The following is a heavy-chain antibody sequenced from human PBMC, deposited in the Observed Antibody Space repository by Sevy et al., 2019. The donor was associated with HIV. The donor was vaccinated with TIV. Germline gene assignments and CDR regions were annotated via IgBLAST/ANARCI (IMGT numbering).Heavy chain of an antibody. D-gene: IGHD3-3*01. CDR2: IKQDGSEK. Sequence: GGSLRLSCAASAFTFSSYWMSWVRQAPGKGLEWVANIKQDGSEKYYVDSVKGRFTISRDNAKNSLYLQTNSLRAEDTAVYYCARDSRKDDFWSGQRYYYGMDVWGQGTTVTVSS. CDR3: ARDSRKDDFWSGQRYYYGMDV. J-gene: IGHJ6*02. CDR1: AFTFSSYW. V-gene: IGHV3-7*01.